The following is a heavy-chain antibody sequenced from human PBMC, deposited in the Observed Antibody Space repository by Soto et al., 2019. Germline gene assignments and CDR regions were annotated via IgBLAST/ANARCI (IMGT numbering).Heavy chain of an antibody. CDR2: IYYSGRT. Sequence: QVQLQESGPGLVKPSETLSLTCTVSGGSVSSGSYYWSWIRQPPGKGLEWIGYIYYSGRTNYNPSLQRRVTISVDTSKNQFSLKLSSVTAADTAVYYCVSLRPSFSSPFDYWGQGTLVTVSS. D-gene: IGHD3-16*01. CDR3: VSLRPSFSSPFDY. V-gene: IGHV4-61*01. J-gene: IGHJ4*02. CDR1: GGSVSSGSYY.